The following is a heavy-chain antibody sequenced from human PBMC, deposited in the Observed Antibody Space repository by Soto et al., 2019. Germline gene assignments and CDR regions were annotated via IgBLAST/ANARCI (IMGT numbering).Heavy chain of an antibody. CDR2: IYDSGST. D-gene: IGHD3-16*01. CDR3: AMSHRLAGGAFMDV. Sequence: PGETLSLTCTVSGGSISFYYWSWIRQPPGKGLEWIGYIYDSGSTTYNPSLKSRVTISVDTSKKHFSLKLKSVTAADTAVYYCAMSHRLAGGAFMDVWGQGTTVTVSS. CDR1: GGSISFYY. J-gene: IGHJ6*02. V-gene: IGHV4-59*01.